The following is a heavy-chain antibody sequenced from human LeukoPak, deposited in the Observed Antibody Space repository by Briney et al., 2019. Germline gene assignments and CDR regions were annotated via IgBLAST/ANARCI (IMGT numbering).Heavy chain of an antibody. CDR1: GYIFTTFG. Sequence: ASVKVSCKAPGYIFTTFGFTWVRQAPGQGLEWMGWISSNNGNTNYAQNLQGRVTMTTDTLTNTAYMELRSLRSDDTAVYYCVRGDYAANWFDPWGQGTLVTVSS. CDR3: VRGDYAANWFDP. CDR2: ISSNNGNT. J-gene: IGHJ5*02. D-gene: IGHD4/OR15-4a*01. V-gene: IGHV1-18*01.